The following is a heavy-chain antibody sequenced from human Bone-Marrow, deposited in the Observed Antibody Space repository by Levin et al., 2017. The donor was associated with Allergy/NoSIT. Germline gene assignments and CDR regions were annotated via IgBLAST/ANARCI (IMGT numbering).Heavy chain of an antibody. CDR1: GYTFTSYG. CDR3: SRVPGGYCSGGTCYSFHMDV. J-gene: IGHJ6*02. V-gene: IGHV1-18*01. CDR2: ISADNGDT. Sequence: EASVKVSCKSSGYTFTSYGISWVRQAPGQGLEWVGWISADNGDTNFAQKLQGRITMTTDTSTSTAYMELRSLRFDDTAVYYCSRVPGGYCSGGTCYSFHMDVWGQGTTVTVSS. D-gene: IGHD2-15*01.